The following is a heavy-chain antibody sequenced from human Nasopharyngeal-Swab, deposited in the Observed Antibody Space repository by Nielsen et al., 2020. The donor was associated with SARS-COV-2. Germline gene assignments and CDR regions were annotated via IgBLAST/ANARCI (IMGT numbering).Heavy chain of an antibody. J-gene: IGHJ6*03. CDR2: ISSSGSTI. Sequence: GGSLRLSCAASGFTFSDYYMSWIRQAPGKGLEWVSYISSSGSTIYYADPVKGRFTISRDNAKNSLYLQMNSLRAEDTAVYYCARVHCSRSSCSAPDYYYYYMDVWGKGTTVTVSS. D-gene: IGHD2-2*01. V-gene: IGHV3-11*04. CDR1: GFTFSDYY. CDR3: ARVHCSRSSCSAPDYYYYYMDV.